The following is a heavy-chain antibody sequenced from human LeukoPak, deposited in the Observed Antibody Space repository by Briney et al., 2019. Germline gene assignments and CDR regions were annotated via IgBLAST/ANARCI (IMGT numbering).Heavy chain of an antibody. CDR3: GKNYASGNAFFDY. J-gene: IGHJ4*02. CDR2: ISGDGVNT. V-gene: IGHV3-23*01. Sequence: GGSLRLSCAASGFTFTDYAVTGVRQAPGKGPEWVSAISGDGVNTSYTDSVKGRFTISRDNARNTLYLQMSSLRAEDTAMYYCGKNYASGNAFFDYWGQGALVTVSS. D-gene: IGHD3-10*01. CDR1: GFTFTDYA.